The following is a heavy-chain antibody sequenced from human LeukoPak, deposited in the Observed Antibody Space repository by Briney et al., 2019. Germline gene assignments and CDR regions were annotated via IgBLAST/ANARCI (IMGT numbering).Heavy chain of an antibody. CDR3: AKARDFDFWSGYSNWFDP. Sequence: GGSLRLSCAASGFTFSSYGMHWVRQAPGKGLEWVEVIWYDGSNKYYADSVKGRFTISRDNSKNTLYLQMNSLRAEDTAVYYCAKARDFDFWSGYSNWFDPWGQGTLVTVSS. CDR2: IWYDGSNK. V-gene: IGHV3-33*06. CDR1: GFTFSSYG. D-gene: IGHD3-3*01. J-gene: IGHJ5*02.